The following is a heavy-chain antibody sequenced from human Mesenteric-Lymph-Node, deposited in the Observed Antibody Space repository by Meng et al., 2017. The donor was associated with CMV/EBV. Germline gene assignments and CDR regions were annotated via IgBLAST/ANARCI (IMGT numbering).Heavy chain of an antibody. CDR1: GYTFTIYW. J-gene: IGHJ4*01. Sequence: GGSLRLSCKGSGYTFTIYWIGWVRQMPGKGLEWMGIIYPGDSDTRYSPSFQGQVTISVDKSISTAYLQWSSLKASDTAMYYCARSYYDNSCYLFDHWGHGTLVTVSS. CDR2: IYPGDSDT. D-gene: IGHD3-22*01. CDR3: ARSYYDNSCYLFDH. V-gene: IGHV5-51*01.